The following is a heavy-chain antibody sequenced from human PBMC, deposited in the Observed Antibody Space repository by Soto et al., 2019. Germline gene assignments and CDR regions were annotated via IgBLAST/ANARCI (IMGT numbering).Heavy chain of an antibody. J-gene: IGHJ4*02. D-gene: IGHD3-22*01. CDR1: GFTFSRSA. V-gene: IGHV1-58*01. CDR2: IVAASGKT. CDR3: AATLDWGSYDFGGYPS. Sequence: QMHVVQSGPEVKKPGTSVKVSCKGSGFTFSRSAVQWVRQARGQGLEWIGWIVAASGKTDYSQIFQERVTITRDMSTSTAYMELSSLSSEDTAVYYCAATLDWGSYDFGGYPSWGQGTRVTVSS.